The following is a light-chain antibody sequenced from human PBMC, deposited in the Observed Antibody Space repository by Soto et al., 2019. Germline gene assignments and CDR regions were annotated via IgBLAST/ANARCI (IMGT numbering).Light chain of an antibody. CDR2: EVS. CDR1: SSDIGTYTH. Sequence: QSVLTQPASVSGSPGQSITISCTGTSSDIGTYTHISWYQQHPDKAPKLILYEVSGRPSGVSNRFSGSKSGNTASLTISGIQAEDEADYYCCSYVGSSVVVFGGGTKLTVL. J-gene: IGLJ2*01. V-gene: IGLV2-23*02. CDR3: CSYVGSSVVV.